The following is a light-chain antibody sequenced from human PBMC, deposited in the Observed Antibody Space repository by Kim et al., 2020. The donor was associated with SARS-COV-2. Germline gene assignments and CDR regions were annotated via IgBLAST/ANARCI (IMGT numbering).Light chain of an antibody. J-gene: IGLJ3*02. CDR1: NIGSKS. CDR3: QVWDSSSDHWV. V-gene: IGLV3-21*04. CDR2: YDS. Sequence: SYELTQPPSVSVAPGKTARITCGGNNIGSKSVHWYQQKPGQAPVLVIYYDSDRPSGIPERFSGSNSGNTATLTISRVAAGDEADCYCQVWDSSSDHWVFGRGTQLTVL.